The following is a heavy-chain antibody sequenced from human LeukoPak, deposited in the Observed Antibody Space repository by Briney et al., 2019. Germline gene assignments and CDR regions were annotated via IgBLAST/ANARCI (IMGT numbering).Heavy chain of an antibody. CDR1: GFTFSSYA. J-gene: IGHJ4*02. CDR2: ISYDGSNK. D-gene: IGHD1-26*01. Sequence: GGSLRLSCAASGFTFSSYAMHWVRQAPGKGLEWVAVISYDGSNKYYADSVKGRFTISRDNFKNTLYLQMNSLRAEDTAVYYCARDSTDGVIPRELHPPFDYWGQGTPVTVSS. CDR3: ARDSTDGVIPRELHPPFDY. V-gene: IGHV3-30-3*01.